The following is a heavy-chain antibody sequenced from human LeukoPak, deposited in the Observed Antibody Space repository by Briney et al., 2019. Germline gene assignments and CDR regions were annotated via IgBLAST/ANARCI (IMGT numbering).Heavy chain of an antibody. V-gene: IGHV3-23*01. D-gene: IGHD4-17*01. CDR2: ISGSGGST. CDR3: AKARGFDYGDYYFDY. CDR1: GFTISSYA. Sequence: QPGGSLRLSCAASGFTISSYAISWVRQAPGKGLEWVSAISGSGGSTYCADSVKGRFTISRDNSKNTLYLQMNSLRAEDTAVYYCAKARGFDYGDYYFDYWGQGTLVTVSS. J-gene: IGHJ4*02.